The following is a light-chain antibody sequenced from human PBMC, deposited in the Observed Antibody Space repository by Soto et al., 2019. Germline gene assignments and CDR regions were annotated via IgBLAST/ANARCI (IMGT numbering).Light chain of an antibody. Sequence: EIVLWKSPGTLSLSTGERATLSCRASQSVSSSYLAWYQQKPGQAPRLLIYGASSRATGIPDRFSGSGSGTDFTLTISRLEPEDFAVYYCQQYGSSPRTFGQGTKVDIK. CDR3: QQYGSSPRT. CDR2: GAS. V-gene: IGKV3-20*01. CDR1: QSVSSSY. J-gene: IGKJ1*01.